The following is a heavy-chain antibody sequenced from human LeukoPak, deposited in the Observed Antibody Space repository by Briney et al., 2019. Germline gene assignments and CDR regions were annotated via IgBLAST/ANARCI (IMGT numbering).Heavy chain of an antibody. V-gene: IGHV1-69*04. Sequence: GASVKVSCKASGGTFSSYAISWVRQAPGQGLEWMGRIIPILGIANYAQKFQGRVTITADKSTSTAYMELSSLRSEDTAVYYCARWARRDGYNGDFTLDYWGQGTLVTVSS. CDR2: IIPILGIA. D-gene: IGHD5-24*01. CDR1: GGTFSSYA. CDR3: ARWARRDGYNGDFTLDY. J-gene: IGHJ4*02.